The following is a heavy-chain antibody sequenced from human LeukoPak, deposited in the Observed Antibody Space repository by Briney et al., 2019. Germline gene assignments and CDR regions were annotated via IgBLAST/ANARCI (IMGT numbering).Heavy chain of an antibody. Sequence: ASVKVSCKASGCTFTGYYMHWVRQAPGQGLEWMGWINPNSGGTNYAQKFQGRVTMTRDTSISTAYMELSRLRSEDTAVYYCARGERYFDWLLNWFDPWGQGTLVTVSS. V-gene: IGHV1-2*02. CDR1: GCTFTGYY. J-gene: IGHJ5*02. CDR2: INPNSGGT. CDR3: ARGERYFDWLLNWFDP. D-gene: IGHD3-9*01.